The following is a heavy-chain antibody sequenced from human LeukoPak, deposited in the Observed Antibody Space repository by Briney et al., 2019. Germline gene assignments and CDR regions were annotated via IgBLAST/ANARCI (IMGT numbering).Heavy chain of an antibody. CDR1: GYTLTSYA. J-gene: IGHJ6*02. CDR3: ARQFPRCSGGSYYSDYYYYGMDV. CDR2: ISAYNGNT. Sequence: ASVKVSCKASGYTLTSYAISWVRQAPGQGLEWMGWISAYNGNTNYAQKLQGRVTMTTDTSTSTAYMELRSLRSDDTAVYYCARQFPRCSGGSYYSDYYYYGMDVWGQGTTVTVSS. D-gene: IGHD2-15*01. V-gene: IGHV1-18*01.